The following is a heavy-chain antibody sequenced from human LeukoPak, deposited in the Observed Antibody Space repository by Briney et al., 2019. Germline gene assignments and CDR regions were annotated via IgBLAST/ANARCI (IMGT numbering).Heavy chain of an antibody. CDR2: ISGSGGST. CDR3: AKVGITMIVVGLFDY. Sequence: GGSLRLSCAASGFTFSSCAMSWVRQAPGKGLEWVSAISGSGGSTYYADSVKGRFTISRDNSKNTLYLQMNSLRAEDTAVYYCAKVGITMIVVGLFDYWGQGTLVTVSS. V-gene: IGHV3-23*01. CDR1: GFTFSSCA. J-gene: IGHJ4*02. D-gene: IGHD3-22*01.